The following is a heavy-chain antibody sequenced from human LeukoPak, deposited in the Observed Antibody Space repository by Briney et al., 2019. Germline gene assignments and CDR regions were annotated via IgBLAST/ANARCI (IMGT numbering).Heavy chain of an antibody. CDR3: TREGYDNGDY. Sequence: SETLSLTCTVSGASISSGAYYWSWVRQHAGKGLEWIGRIYTSGSTNYNPSLKSRVTISLDTSQNQLSFRLTSVTAADTAMYYCTREGYDNGDYWGQGALVTVSS. CDR1: GASISSGAYY. D-gene: IGHD3-16*01. V-gene: IGHV4-61*02. J-gene: IGHJ4*02. CDR2: IYTSGST.